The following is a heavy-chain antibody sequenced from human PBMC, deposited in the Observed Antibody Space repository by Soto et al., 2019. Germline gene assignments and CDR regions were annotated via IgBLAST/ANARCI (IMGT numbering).Heavy chain of an antibody. CDR3: AREKTRGYYWNGQFDY. CDR2: ISYDGSNT. CDR1: GFTFSSYA. V-gene: IGHV3-30-3*01. D-gene: IGHD3-3*01. Sequence: QVQLVESGGGVVQPGRSLRLSCAASGFTFSSYAMHWVRQAPGKGLEWVAIISYDGSNTYNADSVKGRFTISRDDSKNTQYLQMNSLTAEDTAVYYCAREKTRGYYWNGQFDYWGQGTLVTVSS. J-gene: IGHJ4*02.